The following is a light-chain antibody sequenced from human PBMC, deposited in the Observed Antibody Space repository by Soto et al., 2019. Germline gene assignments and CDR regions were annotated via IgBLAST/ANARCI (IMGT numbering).Light chain of an antibody. CDR3: SSYTSSSTLVV. J-gene: IGLJ1*01. Sequence: QSVLTQPASVSGSPGQSITISCTGTSSDVGGYNYVSWYQQHPGKAPKLMIYEVSNRPSGVSNRSSGSKSGNTASQTISGLQAEDEADYYCSSYTSSSTLVVFGTGTKVTVL. CDR2: EVS. CDR1: SSDVGGYNY. V-gene: IGLV2-14*01.